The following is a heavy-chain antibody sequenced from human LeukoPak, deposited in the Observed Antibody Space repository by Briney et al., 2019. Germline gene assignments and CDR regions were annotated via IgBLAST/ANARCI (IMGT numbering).Heavy chain of an antibody. CDR3: ATPPGY. J-gene: IGHJ4*02. Sequence: PGGSLRLSCAASGFTFSNSWMHWVRQVPGKGLVYVSSIIGDGSLIHYADSVKGRFTVSRDNAKNTLYLQMNSLRAEDTAVYYCATPPGYWGQGTLVTVSS. CDR1: GFTFSNSW. CDR2: IIGDGSLI. V-gene: IGHV3-74*01.